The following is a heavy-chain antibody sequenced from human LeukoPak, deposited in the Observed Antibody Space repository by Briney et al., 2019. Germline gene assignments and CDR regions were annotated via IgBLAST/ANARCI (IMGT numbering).Heavy chain of an antibody. CDR3: ARVKGEGAHFDY. D-gene: IGHD1-26*01. CDR1: GFTFDDYG. J-gene: IGHJ4*02. Sequence: PGGSLRLSCAASGFTFDDYGLSWVRHAPGKGLEWVSGRNGGSTGYADSVKGRFTISRDNAKKSLYLQMHSLRAEDTAFYHCARVKGEGAHFDYWGQGTLVTVSS. CDR2: RNGGST. V-gene: IGHV3-20*01.